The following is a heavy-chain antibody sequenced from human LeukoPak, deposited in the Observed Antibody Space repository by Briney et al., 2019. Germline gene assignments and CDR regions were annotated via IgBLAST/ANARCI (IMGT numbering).Heavy chain of an antibody. Sequence: SETLSLTCTVSGTSITTYYWSWIRQPPGKGLEWIGYIYHSGSTKYNPSLKSRVTISVDTSKNQFSLRLSSVTAADTAVYYCARQLYDSSGYPFDYWGQGTLVTVSS. CDR3: ARQLYDSSGYPFDY. CDR1: GTSITTYY. V-gene: IGHV4-59*08. J-gene: IGHJ4*02. CDR2: IYHSGST. D-gene: IGHD3-22*01.